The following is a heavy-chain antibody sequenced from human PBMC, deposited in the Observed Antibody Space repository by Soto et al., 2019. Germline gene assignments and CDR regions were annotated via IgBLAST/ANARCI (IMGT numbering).Heavy chain of an antibody. CDR3: AHRLSGTYHN. Sequence: QITLKESGPALVKPTQTLTLTCTFSGFSLNTRGVGVSWIRQPPGRALEWLALIYWDDDKRYSPSLKTRLTIXXDTSKNQVVLTMTNMDPMDTATYYCAHRLSGTYHNWGQGTLVTVSS. CDR1: GFSLNTRGVG. J-gene: IGHJ4*02. CDR2: IYWDDDK. V-gene: IGHV2-5*02. D-gene: IGHD1-26*01.